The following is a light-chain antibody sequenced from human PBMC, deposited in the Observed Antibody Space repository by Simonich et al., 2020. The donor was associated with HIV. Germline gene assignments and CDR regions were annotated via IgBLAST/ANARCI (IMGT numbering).Light chain of an antibody. J-gene: IGLJ1*01. CDR1: NIEYKS. V-gene: IGLV3-21*03. Sequence: SYVLTQPPSVSVAPGKTARITCGGNNIEYKSVTWYQQKPGQAPVMFLYDDSDRPSGIPERFSGSTSGSTATLTISRVEAGDEADYYCQVWDSRSDHYVFGTGTKVTVL. CDR3: QVWDSRSDHYV. CDR2: DDS.